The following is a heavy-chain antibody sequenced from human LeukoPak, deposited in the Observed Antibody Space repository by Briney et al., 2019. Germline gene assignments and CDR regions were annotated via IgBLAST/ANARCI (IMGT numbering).Heavy chain of an antibody. CDR2: ISSNGGST. Sequence: GSLRLSCAASGFTFSSYAMHWVRQAPGKGLEYVSAISSNGGSTYYANSVKGRFTISRDNSKNTLYLQMGSLRAEDMAVYYCARDPYGSGSYVDYWGQGTLVTVSS. J-gene: IGHJ4*02. D-gene: IGHD3-10*01. CDR3: ARDPYGSGSYVDY. V-gene: IGHV3-64*01. CDR1: GFTFSSYA.